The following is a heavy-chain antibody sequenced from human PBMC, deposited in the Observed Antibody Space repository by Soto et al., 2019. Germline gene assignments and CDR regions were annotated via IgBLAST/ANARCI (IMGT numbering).Heavy chain of an antibody. CDR3: ARDRSPYSGHDPNWFDP. V-gene: IGHV3-33*01. J-gene: IGHJ5*02. D-gene: IGHD5-12*01. CDR2: IWYDGSNK. CDR1: GFTFSTYG. Sequence: GGSLRLSCAASGFTFSTYGMHWVRQAPGKGLEWVAVIWYDGSNKYYGDSVKGRLTISRDNSKNTLYLQMNSLRAEDTAVYYCARDRSPYSGHDPNWFDPWGQGTPVTVSS.